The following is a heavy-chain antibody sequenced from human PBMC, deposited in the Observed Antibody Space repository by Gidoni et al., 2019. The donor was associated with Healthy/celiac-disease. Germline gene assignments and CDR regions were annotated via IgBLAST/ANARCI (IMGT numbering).Heavy chain of an antibody. CDR3: ARDSVFDWLLYPNYYYYYMDV. Sequence: EVQLVESGGGLVQPGGSLSLSCAASGFTFSSYWMHWVRQAPGKGLVWVSRINSDGSSTSYADSVKGRFTISRDNAKNTLYLQMNSLRAEDTAVYYCARDSVFDWLLYPNYYYYYMDVWGKGTTVTVSS. D-gene: IGHD3-9*01. CDR2: INSDGSST. V-gene: IGHV3-74*01. J-gene: IGHJ6*03. CDR1: GFTFSSYW.